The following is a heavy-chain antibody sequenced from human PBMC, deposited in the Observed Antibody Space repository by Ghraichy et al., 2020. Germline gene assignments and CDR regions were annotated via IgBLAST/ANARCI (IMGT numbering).Heavy chain of an antibody. J-gene: IGHJ5*02. Sequence: SETLSLTCAVYGGSFSGYYWSWIRQPPGKGLEWIGEINHSGSTNYNPSLKSRVTISVDTSKNQFSLKLSSVTAADTAVYYCARVGLLDYGRQKYNWFDPWGQGTLVTVSS. CDR1: GGSFSGYY. D-gene: IGHD3/OR15-3a*01. CDR2: INHSGST. CDR3: ARVGLLDYGRQKYNWFDP. V-gene: IGHV4-34*01.